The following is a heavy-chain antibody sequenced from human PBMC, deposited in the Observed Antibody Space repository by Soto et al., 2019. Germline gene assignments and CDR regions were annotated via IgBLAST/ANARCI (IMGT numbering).Heavy chain of an antibody. Sequence: PGGSLRLSCEASGFIFEDYDMHWVRQPPGKGLQWVSGISWNSGDKDYADSVKGRFTISRDNVKNSLDLQMSSLRVEDTATYYCVKKSCSHTRCYTGWFFDLWGRGTLVTASS. J-gene: IGHJ2*01. CDR3: VKKSCSHTRCYTGWFFDL. D-gene: IGHD2-15*01. CDR1: GFIFEDYD. V-gene: IGHV3-9*01. CDR2: ISWNSGDK.